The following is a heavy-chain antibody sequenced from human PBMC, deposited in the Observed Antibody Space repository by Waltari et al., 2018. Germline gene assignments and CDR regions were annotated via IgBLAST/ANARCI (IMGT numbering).Heavy chain of an antibody. CDR1: GFSFDEYS. CDR2: LNNGGDYK. Sequence: VRLVESGGGRVEPGESLRLSCVGSGFSFDEYSMNWVRQAPGKGLGGVSSLNNGGDYKGYAEAGEGRFTISRDNDKNTLYLQMNDLRVDDTAIYYCARGKAFDPWGQGTRVNVSS. J-gene: IGHJ5*02. CDR3: ARGKAFDP. V-gene: IGHV3-21*06.